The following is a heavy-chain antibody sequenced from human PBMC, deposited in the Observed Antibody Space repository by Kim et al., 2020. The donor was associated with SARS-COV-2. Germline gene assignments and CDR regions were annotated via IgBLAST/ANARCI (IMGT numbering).Heavy chain of an antibody. Sequence: ASVKVSCKVSGYTLTELSMHWVRQAPGKGLEWMGGFDPEDGETIYAQKFQGRVTMTEDTSTDTAYMELSSLRSEDTAVYYCATDGGYSSSRVRVGVFDLWGRGTLVTVSS. CDR3: ATDGGYSSSRVRVGVFDL. CDR2: FDPEDGET. CDR1: GYTLTELS. J-gene: IGHJ2*01. D-gene: IGHD6-13*01. V-gene: IGHV1-24*01.